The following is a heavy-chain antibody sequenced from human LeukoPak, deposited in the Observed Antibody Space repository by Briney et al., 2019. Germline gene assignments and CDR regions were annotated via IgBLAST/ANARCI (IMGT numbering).Heavy chain of an antibody. V-gene: IGHV3-21*01. CDR2: ISSSSSYI. D-gene: IGHD2-2*01. CDR3: ARGAGYCSSTNCHLWFDY. Sequence: GGSLRLSCAASGFTFSSYSMNWVRQAPGKGLEWVSSISSSSSYIYYADSVKGRFTISRDNAKNSLYLQMNSLRAEDTAVYYCARGAGYCSSTNCHLWFDYWGQGALVTVSS. J-gene: IGHJ4*02. CDR1: GFTFSSYS.